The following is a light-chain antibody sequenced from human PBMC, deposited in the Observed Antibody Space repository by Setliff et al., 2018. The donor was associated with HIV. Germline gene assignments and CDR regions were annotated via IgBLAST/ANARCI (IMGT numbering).Light chain of an antibody. CDR3: QAWDSSTAWNV. CDR1: KLGDKY. J-gene: IGLJ1*01. CDR2: QDN. V-gene: IGLV3-1*01. Sequence: SYELTQPPSVSVSPGQTASITCSGHKLGDKYACWYQQKPGQSPVLVIYQDNKRPSGIPERFSGSNSGNTATLTISGTQAMDEADYYCQAWDSSTAWNVFGTGT.